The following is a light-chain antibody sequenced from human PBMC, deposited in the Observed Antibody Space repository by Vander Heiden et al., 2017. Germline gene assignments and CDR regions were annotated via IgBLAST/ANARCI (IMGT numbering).Light chain of an antibody. CDR1: QSLNKW. J-gene: IGKJ1*01. CDR2: DVS. Sequence: DIQMTQSPSTLSASVGERVTITCRATQSLNKWLAWYQQKPGKAPNLLISDVSTLESGAPSRFSGGGSGTEFTLTISSLQPDDLATYYCQQYKSYPWTFGQGTKVEIK. CDR3: QQYKSYPWT. V-gene: IGKV1-5*01.